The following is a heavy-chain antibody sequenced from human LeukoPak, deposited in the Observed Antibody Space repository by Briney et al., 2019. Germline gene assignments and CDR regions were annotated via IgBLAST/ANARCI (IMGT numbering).Heavy chain of an antibody. CDR2: MFPSGGEI. CDR3: AAENSGSYYSTIGPEYYFDY. D-gene: IGHD1-26*01. J-gene: IGHJ4*02. CDR1: GFTFSTFA. Sequence: PGGSLRLSCAASGFTFSTFAMIWVRQPPGKGLEWVSSMFPSGGEIHYADSVRGRFTISRDNSKSTLSLQMNSLRAEDTAVYYCAAENSGSYYSTIGPEYYFDYWGQGTLVTVSS. V-gene: IGHV3-23*01.